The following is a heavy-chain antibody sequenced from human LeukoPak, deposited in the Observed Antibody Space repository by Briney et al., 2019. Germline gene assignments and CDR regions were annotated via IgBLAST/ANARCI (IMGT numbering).Heavy chain of an antibody. V-gene: IGHV1-24*01. CDR3: ATAVAGTWTFDY. CDR1: GYTLTELS. Sequence: ASVEVSCKVSGYTLTELSMHWVRQAPGKGLEWMGGFDPEDGETVYAQKFQGRVTMTEDTSTDTAYMELSSLRSEDTAVYYCATAVAGTWTFDYWGQGTLVTVSS. CDR2: FDPEDGET. J-gene: IGHJ4*02. D-gene: IGHD6-19*01.